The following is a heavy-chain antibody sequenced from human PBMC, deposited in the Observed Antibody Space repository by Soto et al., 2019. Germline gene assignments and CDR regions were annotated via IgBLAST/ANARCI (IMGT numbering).Heavy chain of an antibody. CDR3: ARTAGDSSGYSNWFDP. Sequence: QVQLVQSGAAVKKPGSSVKVSCKASGGTFSSYAISWVRQAPGQGLEWMGGIIPIFGTANYAQKFQGRVTLTADESTSTAYMELSSLRSEDTAVYYCARTAGDSSGYSNWFDPWGQGPLVTVSS. CDR2: IIPIFGTA. V-gene: IGHV1-69*01. D-gene: IGHD3-22*01. CDR1: GGTFSSYA. J-gene: IGHJ5*02.